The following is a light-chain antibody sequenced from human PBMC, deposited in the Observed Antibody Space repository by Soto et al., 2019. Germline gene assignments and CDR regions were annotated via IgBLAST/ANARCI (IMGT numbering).Light chain of an antibody. CDR2: GHN. CDR1: SSNIGAGFD. J-gene: IGLJ1*01. Sequence: QSVLTQPPSVSGAPGQRVTISCTGSSSNIGAGFDVHWYQQFPGTAPKLLIYGHNSRPSGVPDRFSGSKSGTSASLAIAGHQAEDEADYYCQSYGSSLSGYVFGTGTQVTVL. V-gene: IGLV1-40*01. CDR3: QSYGSSLSGYV.